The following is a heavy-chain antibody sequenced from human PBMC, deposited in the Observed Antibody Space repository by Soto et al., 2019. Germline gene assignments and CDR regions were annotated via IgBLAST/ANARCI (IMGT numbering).Heavy chain of an antibody. CDR2: SIPIFGTA. CDR1: GGTFSSYA. Sequence: GASVKVSCKSSGGTFSSYAISWVRQAPGQGLEWMGGSIPIFGTANYAQKFQGRVTITADESTSTAYMELSSLRSEDTAVYYCARNDYVWGSYRPLNGMDVWGQGTTVTVSS. J-gene: IGHJ6*02. D-gene: IGHD3-16*02. CDR3: ARNDYVWGSYRPLNGMDV. V-gene: IGHV1-69*13.